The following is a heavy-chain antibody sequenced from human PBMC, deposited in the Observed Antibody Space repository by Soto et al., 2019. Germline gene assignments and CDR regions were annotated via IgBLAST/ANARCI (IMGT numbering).Heavy chain of an antibody. CDR2: INHSGST. CDR3: ARGGWIQLWGYCYMDV. V-gene: IGHV4-34*01. D-gene: IGHD5-18*01. Sequence: TSETLSLTCALYGGSFSGYYSSWIRQPPGKGLEWIGEINHSGSTNYNPSLKSRVTIAVDTSKNQFSLKLSSVAAADTAVYYCARGGWIQLWGYCYMDVWGKGTTVTVSS. CDR1: GGSFSGYY. J-gene: IGHJ6*03.